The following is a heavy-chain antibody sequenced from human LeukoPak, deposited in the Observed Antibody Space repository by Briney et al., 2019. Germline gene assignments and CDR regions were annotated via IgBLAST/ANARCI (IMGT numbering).Heavy chain of an antibody. D-gene: IGHD5-12*01. J-gene: IGHJ4*02. Sequence: GASVKVSCKASGYTFTGYYMHWVRQAPGRGLEWMGWINPNSGGTNYAQKFQGRVTMTRDTSISTAYMELSRLRSDDTAVYYCARSLIVATFRYIDYWGQGTLVTVSS. CDR1: GYTFTGYY. CDR2: INPNSGGT. CDR3: ARSLIVATFRYIDY. V-gene: IGHV1-2*02.